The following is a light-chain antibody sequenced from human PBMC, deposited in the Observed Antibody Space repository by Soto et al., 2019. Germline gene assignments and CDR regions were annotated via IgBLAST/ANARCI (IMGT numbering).Light chain of an antibody. Sequence: EIVMTQSPATLSVSPGERATLSCRASQNINHNLAWYQQKPGQAPRLLIYGASTRVTDIPARFSGGGSGTEFTLTISSLQSEDFAVYYCQQYKNWPPLTFGGGTKVEIK. CDR2: GAS. CDR3: QQYKNWPPLT. V-gene: IGKV3-15*01. CDR1: QNINHN. J-gene: IGKJ4*01.